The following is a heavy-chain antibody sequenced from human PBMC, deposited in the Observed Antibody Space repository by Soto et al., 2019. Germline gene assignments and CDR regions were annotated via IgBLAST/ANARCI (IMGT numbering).Heavy chain of an antibody. Sequence: QVQLVQSGAEVKKPGSSVKVSCKASGGTFSSYAISWVRQAPGQGLEWMGGIIPIFGTANYAQKFQGRVTITADESTSAAYMELSSLRSDDTAVYYCARSPYCGGDCYSVGWFDPWGQGTLVTVSS. CDR2: IIPIFGTA. CDR1: GGTFSSYA. D-gene: IGHD2-21*02. CDR3: ARSPYCGGDCYSVGWFDP. V-gene: IGHV1-69*12. J-gene: IGHJ5*02.